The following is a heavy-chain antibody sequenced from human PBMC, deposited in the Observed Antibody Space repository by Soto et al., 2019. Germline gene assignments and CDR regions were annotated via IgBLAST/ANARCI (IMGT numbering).Heavy chain of an antibody. D-gene: IGHD3-22*01. J-gene: IGHJ4*02. CDR1: GFSLTTNGVG. Sequence: QITLKESGPTLVKPTQTLTLTCAFSGFSLTTNGVGVGWIRQPPGKALEWLALIYWDDDKRYSPSLKSRLTITKDTSKNQVVLTMANMDPADTATYYCARRLAHYYVSSGSSYYFDYWGQGTLVTVSS. V-gene: IGHV2-5*02. CDR2: IYWDDDK. CDR3: ARRLAHYYVSSGSSYYFDY.